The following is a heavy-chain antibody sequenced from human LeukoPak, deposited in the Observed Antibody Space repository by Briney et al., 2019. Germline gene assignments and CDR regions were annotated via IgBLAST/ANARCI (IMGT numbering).Heavy chain of an antibody. V-gene: IGHV4-59*01. CDR1: GDSINGYY. CDR3: ARAPNWNYAQNYSFDY. Sequence: PSETLSLTCTVSGDSINGYYWSWIRQPPGKGLEWIGFIYSGGSTNYNPSPKSRVTISVDTSKNQFALRVNSVTAADTAVHYCARAPNWNYAQNYSFDYWGQGTLVTVSS. J-gene: IGHJ4*02. CDR2: IYSGGST. D-gene: IGHD1-7*01.